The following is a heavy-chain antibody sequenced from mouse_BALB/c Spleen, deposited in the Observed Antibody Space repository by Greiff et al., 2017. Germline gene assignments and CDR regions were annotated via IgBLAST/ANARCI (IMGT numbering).Heavy chain of an antibody. CDR1: GYTFTSYY. Sequence: VQLQQSGPELVKPGASVRISCKASGYTFTSYYIHWVKQRPGQGLEWIGLIYPGNVNTKYNEKFKGKATLTADKSSSTAYMQLSSLTSEDSAVYFCARAVLRPSVDYWGQGTSVTVSS. D-gene: IGHD1-2*01. J-gene: IGHJ4*01. V-gene: IGHV1S56*01. CDR3: ARAVLRPSVDY. CDR2: IYPGNVNT.